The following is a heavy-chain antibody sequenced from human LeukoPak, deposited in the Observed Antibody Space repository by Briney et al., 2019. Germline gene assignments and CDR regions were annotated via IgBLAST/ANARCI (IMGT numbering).Heavy chain of an antibody. D-gene: IGHD3-3*01. CDR2: INHSGST. V-gene: IGHV4-34*01. CDR1: GGSFSGYH. J-gene: IGHJ4*02. CDR3: ALQSGPFDY. Sequence: SETLSLTCAVYGGSFSGYHWSWIRQPPGKGLEWIGEINHSGSTNYNPSLKSRVTISVDTSKNQFSLKLSSVTAADTAVYYCALQSGPFDYWGQGTLVTVSS.